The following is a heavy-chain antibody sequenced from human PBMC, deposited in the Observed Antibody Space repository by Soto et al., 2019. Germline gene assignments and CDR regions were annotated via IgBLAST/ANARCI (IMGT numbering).Heavy chain of an antibody. CDR3: AKDTSDSGYGGDFDY. V-gene: IGHV3-9*01. J-gene: IGHJ4*02. CDR1: GFTFDDYA. Sequence: EVQLVESGGGLVQPGRSLRLSCAASGFTFDDYAMHWVRQAPGKGLEWVSGISWNSGSIGYADSVKGRFTISRDNAKNSLYLQMNSLRAEDTALYYCAKDTSDSGYGGDFDYWGQGTLVTVSS. CDR2: ISWNSGSI. D-gene: IGHD5-12*01.